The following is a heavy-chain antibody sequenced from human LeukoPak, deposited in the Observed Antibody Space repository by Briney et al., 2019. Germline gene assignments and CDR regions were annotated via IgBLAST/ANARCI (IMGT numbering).Heavy chain of an antibody. V-gene: IGHV3-7*01. D-gene: IGHD6-13*01. J-gene: IGHJ4*02. CDR1: GFTFNAYW. CDR2: MNQDGSVK. CDR3: ARGTIAAPGTDY. Sequence: PGGSLRLSCAASGFTFNAYWMDWVRQAPGKGLEWVANMNQDGSVKHHADSVRGRFTISRDSAESSLYLQMNSLRAEDTAVYYCARGTIAAPGTDYWGQGVLVTVSS.